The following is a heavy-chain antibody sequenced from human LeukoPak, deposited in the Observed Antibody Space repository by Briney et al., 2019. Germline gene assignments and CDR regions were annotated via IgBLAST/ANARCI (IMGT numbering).Heavy chain of an antibody. J-gene: IGHJ4*02. CDR2: ISGYNGNK. V-gene: IGHV1-18*01. CDR1: GYTFTSYG. D-gene: IGHD2-2*01. CDR3: ARVAEDCSSTRCYAGVDY. Sequence: SVKVSCQASGYTFTSYGISWVRQSPGQGREGMGWISGYNGNKNYAQILQGRVTMTTDTSTSTAYKELRSLRSDDTAVYYCARVAEDCSSTRCYAGVDYWGQGTLVTVSS.